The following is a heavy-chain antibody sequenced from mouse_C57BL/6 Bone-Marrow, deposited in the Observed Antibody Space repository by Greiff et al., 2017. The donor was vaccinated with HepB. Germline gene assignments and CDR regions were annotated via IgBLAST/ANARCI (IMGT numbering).Heavy chain of an antibody. J-gene: IGHJ3*01. CDR1: GFTFTDYY. D-gene: IGHD2-12*01. Sequence: EVKVEESGGGLVQPGGSLSLSCAASGFTFTDYYMSWVRQPPGKALEWLGFIRNKANGYTTEYSASVKGRFTISRDNSQSILYLQMNALRAEDSATYYCARSPSYYKEFAYWGQGTLVTVSA. V-gene: IGHV7-3*01. CDR2: IRNKANGYTT. CDR3: ARSPSYYKEFAY.